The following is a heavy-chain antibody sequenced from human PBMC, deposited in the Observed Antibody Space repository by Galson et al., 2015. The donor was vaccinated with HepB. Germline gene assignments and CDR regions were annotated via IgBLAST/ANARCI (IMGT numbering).Heavy chain of an antibody. CDR1: GGSISSSSYY. V-gene: IGHV4-39*01. D-gene: IGHD6-13*01. CDR3: ASYSSTYYYYGMDV. CDR2: IYYSGST. J-gene: IGHJ6*02. Sequence: SLTCTVSGGSISSSSYYWGWIRQPPGKGLEWIGSIYYSGSTYYNPSLKSRVTISVDTSKNQFSLKLSSVTAADTAVYYCASYSSTYYYYGMDVWGQGTTVTVFS.